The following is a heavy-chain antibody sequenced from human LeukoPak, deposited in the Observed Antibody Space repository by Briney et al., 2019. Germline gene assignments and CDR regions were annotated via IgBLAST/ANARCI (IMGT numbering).Heavy chain of an antibody. CDR3: AHIVVVTAIPADAFDI. Sequence: GGSLRLSCAASGFTFSSYGMHWVRQAPGKGLEWVAVISYDGSNKYYADSVKGRFTISRDNSKNTLYLQMNSLRAEDAAVYYCAHIVVVTAIPADAFDIWGQGTMVTVSS. CDR1: GFTFSSYG. CDR2: ISYDGSNK. J-gene: IGHJ3*02. D-gene: IGHD2-21*02. V-gene: IGHV3-30*03.